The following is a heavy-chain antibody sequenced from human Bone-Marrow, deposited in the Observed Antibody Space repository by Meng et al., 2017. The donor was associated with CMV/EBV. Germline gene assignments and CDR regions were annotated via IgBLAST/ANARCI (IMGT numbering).Heavy chain of an antibody. Sequence: SEPLSLTCAVSGYSVRSRNYWGWIRQPPGKGLEWIGYIYYSGTIYYNPSLKSRVTMSVDTSKNQFSLKLASVTAVDTAVYFCARTDGAAAGLYAFDIWGQGTMVTVSS. V-gene: IGHV4-28*05. CDR2: IYYSGTI. CDR1: GYSVRSRNY. J-gene: IGHJ3*02. D-gene: IGHD3-10*01. CDR3: ARTDGAAAGLYAFDI.